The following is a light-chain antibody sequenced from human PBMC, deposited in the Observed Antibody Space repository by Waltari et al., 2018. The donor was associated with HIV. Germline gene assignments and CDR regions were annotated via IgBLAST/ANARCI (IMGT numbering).Light chain of an antibody. J-gene: IGLJ2*01. CDR2: NVD. V-gene: IGLV2-14*03. Sequence: SGLTQPASLSGFPGQSITISCPGAARDFDFYNFISWYQQHPGKVPKLILFNVDRRASVISDRFSGSKSGNTASLTISGLQTEDEAIYYCASYTANDTMLFAGGTTVTVL. CDR1: ARDFDFYNF. CDR3: ASYTANDTML.